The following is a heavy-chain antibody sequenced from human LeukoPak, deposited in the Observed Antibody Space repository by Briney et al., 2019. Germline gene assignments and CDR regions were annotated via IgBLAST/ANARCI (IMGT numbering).Heavy chain of an antibody. CDR1: GFTFSSYA. Sequence: GGSLRLSCAASGFTFSSYAIHWVRQAPGKGLEWVAVISYDGSNKYYADSVKGRFTISRDNSKNTLYLQMNSLRAEDTAVYYCAGHYYYYYGMDVWGKGTTVTVSS. V-gene: IGHV3-30*04. J-gene: IGHJ6*04. CDR2: ISYDGSNK. CDR3: AGHYYYYYGMDV.